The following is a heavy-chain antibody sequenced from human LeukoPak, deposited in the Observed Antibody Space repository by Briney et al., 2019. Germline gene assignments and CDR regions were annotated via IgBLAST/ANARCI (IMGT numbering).Heavy chain of an antibody. Sequence: GGXLRLSCAASGFTFSSYSMNWVRQAPGXXXXXXXXXXXXXXYXXXADSVKGRFTISRDNAKNSLYLQMNSLRAEKTAVYYCARDXXHDYGDYGDPERYYYYGMDVWGQGTTVTVSS. CDR1: GFTFSSYS. V-gene: IGHV3-21*01. J-gene: IGHJ6*02. CDR2: XXXXXXYX. CDR3: ARDXXHDYGDYGDPERYYYYGMDV. D-gene: IGHD4-17*01.